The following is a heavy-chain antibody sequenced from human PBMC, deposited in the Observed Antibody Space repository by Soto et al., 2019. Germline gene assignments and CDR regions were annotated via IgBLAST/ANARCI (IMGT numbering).Heavy chain of an antibody. CDR3: AHSYYDTSGYYYALDH. J-gene: IGHJ4*02. Sequence: QITLKESGPTLVKPTQTLTLTCTFSGFSLSTSGMGVGWIRQPPGEALEWLALIYWDDDKRYSPSLKSRLTITKDTSKYQVVLTVTNMDPVETATYYCAHSYYDTSGYYYALDHWGQGTLVTVSS. CDR2: IYWDDDK. CDR1: GFSLSTSGMG. D-gene: IGHD3-22*01. V-gene: IGHV2-5*02.